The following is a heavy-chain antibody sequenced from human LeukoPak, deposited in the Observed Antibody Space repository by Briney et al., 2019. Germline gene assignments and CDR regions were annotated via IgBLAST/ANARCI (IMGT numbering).Heavy chain of an antibody. CDR1: GFTFSSYA. CDR2: ISYDGSNK. V-gene: IGHV3-30-3*01. D-gene: IGHD6-6*01. J-gene: IGHJ4*02. CDR3: ARVSGSSWD. Sequence: PGGSLRLSCAASGFTFSSYAMHWVRQAPGKGLEWVAVISYDGSNKYYADSVKGRFTISRDNSKNTLYLQMNSLRAEDTAVYYCARVSGSSWDWGQGTLVTVSS.